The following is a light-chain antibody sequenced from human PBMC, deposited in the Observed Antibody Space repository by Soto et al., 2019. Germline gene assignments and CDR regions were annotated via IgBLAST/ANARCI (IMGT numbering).Light chain of an antibody. Sequence: EIVLTHSPATLSLSPGERSTLSCGASQSVSSYLALCEQKPGQAHRLLIYGAWTRAAGVPPRFSGSGSGTEFAFTMSSMQYEDFAVYYCQQNNNWPQNTFGRWTKEDIK. CDR1: QSVSSY. J-gene: IGKJ4*02. CDR3: QQNNNWPQNT. V-gene: IGKV3D-15*01. CDR2: GAW.